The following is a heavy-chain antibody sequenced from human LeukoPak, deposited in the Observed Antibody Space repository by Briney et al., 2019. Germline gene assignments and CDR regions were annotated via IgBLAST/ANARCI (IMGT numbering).Heavy chain of an antibody. V-gene: IGHV1-69*01. Sequence: GSSVKVSCKASGGTFSSYAISWVRQAPGQGLEWTGGIIPIFGTANYAQKFQGRVTITADESTSTAYMELSSLRSEDTAVYYCARGGTGYSYGLLPFDYWGQGTLVTVSS. CDR3: ARGGTGYSYGLLPFDY. CDR1: GGTFSSYA. J-gene: IGHJ4*02. D-gene: IGHD5-18*01. CDR2: IIPIFGTA.